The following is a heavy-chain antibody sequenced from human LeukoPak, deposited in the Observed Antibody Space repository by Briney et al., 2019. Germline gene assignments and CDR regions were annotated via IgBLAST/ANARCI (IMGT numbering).Heavy chain of an antibody. V-gene: IGHV1-18*01. CDR2: NKSYT. CDR3: ARDRGDSSGAY. CDR1: GYTFTTYG. Sequence: ASVKVSCKASGYTFTTYGFSWVRQAPGQGLEWMGYNKSYTKYAEKFQDRFTMTTDASTNTAYMELRSLTSDDTAVYYCARDRGDSSGAYWGQGTLVTVSS. J-gene: IGHJ4*02. D-gene: IGHD6-19*01.